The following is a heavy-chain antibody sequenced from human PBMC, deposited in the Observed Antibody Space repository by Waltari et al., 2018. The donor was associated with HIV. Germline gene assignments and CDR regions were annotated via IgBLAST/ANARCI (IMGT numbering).Heavy chain of an antibody. V-gene: IGHV4-34*01. D-gene: IGHD6-19*01. Sequence: QVQLQQWGDGLLKPSETLSLTCAVYGGSFSGSYWTWIRQPPGKGLEWIGEINHSGSTNYKPSLKSRVTISVDTSKNQFSLKLSSVTAADTAVYYCARGRSPYSSGWYASEYWGQGTLVTVSS. J-gene: IGHJ4*02. CDR2: INHSGST. CDR1: GGSFSGSY. CDR3: ARGRSPYSSGWYASEY.